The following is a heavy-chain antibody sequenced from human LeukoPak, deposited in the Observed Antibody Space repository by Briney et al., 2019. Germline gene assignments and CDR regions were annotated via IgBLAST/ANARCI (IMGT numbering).Heavy chain of an antibody. CDR1: GFTFSSYW. CDR3: ARGRALYDILTLGY. CDR2: INSDGSST. Sequence: GGSLRLSCAASGFTFSSYWMHCVRQAPGKGLGWVSRINSDGSSTSYADSVKGRFTISRDNAKNTLYLQMNSLRAEDTAVYYCARGRALYDILTLGYWGQGTLVTVSS. J-gene: IGHJ4*02. D-gene: IGHD3-9*01. V-gene: IGHV3-74*01.